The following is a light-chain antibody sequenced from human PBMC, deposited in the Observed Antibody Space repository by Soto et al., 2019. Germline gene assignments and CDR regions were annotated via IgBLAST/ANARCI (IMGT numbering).Light chain of an antibody. J-gene: IGKJ1*01. V-gene: IGKV3-20*01. Sequence: EIVLTQSPGTLSLSPGERAILSCRASQSVSSTYLAWYQQKPGQAPRLLIFDASSRATGIPDRFSGSGSGTDCTLTISRLEPEDVAVYYCQQYGRSPWTFGQGTKVDIK. CDR3: QQYGRSPWT. CDR2: DAS. CDR1: QSVSSTY.